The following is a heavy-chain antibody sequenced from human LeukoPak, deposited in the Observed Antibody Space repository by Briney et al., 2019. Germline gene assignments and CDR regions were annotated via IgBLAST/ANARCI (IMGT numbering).Heavy chain of an antibody. D-gene: IGHD6-6*01. J-gene: IGHJ6*02. Sequence: PSETLSLTCTVSAGSINNYYWSWIRQPPGKGLEWIGYIYYSGSTNYNPSLKSRVTISVDTSKKQVSLNLSSVTAADTAVYYCARVAARYVGMDVWGQGTTVTVFS. CDR2: IYYSGST. CDR1: AGSINNYY. V-gene: IGHV4-59*01. CDR3: ARVAARYVGMDV.